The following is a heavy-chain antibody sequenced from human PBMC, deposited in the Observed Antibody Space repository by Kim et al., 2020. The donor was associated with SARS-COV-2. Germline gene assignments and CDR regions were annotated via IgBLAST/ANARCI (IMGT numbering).Heavy chain of an antibody. Sequence: GGSLRLSCAASGFTFSSYGMHWVRQAPGKGLEWVAVIWYDGSNKYYADSVKGRFTISRDNSKNTLYLQMNSLRAEDTAVYYCASSGYSRGGFDYWGQGTLVTVSS. D-gene: IGHD3-22*01. J-gene: IGHJ4*02. CDR3: ASSGYSRGGFDY. CDR1: GFTFSSYG. V-gene: IGHV3-33*01. CDR2: IWYDGSNK.